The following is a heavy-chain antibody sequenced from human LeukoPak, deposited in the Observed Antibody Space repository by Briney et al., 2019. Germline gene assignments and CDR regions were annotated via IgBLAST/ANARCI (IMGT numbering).Heavy chain of an antibody. Sequence: GSLRLPCAASGFTFSSYAMSWIRQPPGKGLEWIGEINHSGSTNYNPSLKSRVTISVDTSKNQFSLKLSSVTAADTAVYYCARVSAVGATWDWGQGTLVTVSS. CDR2: INHSGST. CDR1: GFTFSSYA. J-gene: IGHJ4*02. V-gene: IGHV4-34*01. CDR3: ARVSAVGATWD. D-gene: IGHD1-26*01.